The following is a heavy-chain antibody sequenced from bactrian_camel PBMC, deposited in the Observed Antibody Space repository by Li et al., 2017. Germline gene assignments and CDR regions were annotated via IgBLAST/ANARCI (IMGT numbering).Heavy chain of an antibody. D-gene: IGHD4*01. CDR1: EYTYDSYC. Sequence: HVQLVESGGGSVQAGGSLRLSCVTSEYTYDSYCMGWWRQAPGKEREGVATIDEDGLTTYTASVEGRFTISQDYAKYILYLQMNSLKPEDTGMYYCASDLSDYDCYEDSWPDSQDEYHQWGQGTQVTVS. V-gene: IGHV3S55*01. CDR3: ASDLSDYDCYEDSWPDSQDEYHQ. CDR2: IDEDGLT. J-gene: IGHJ4*01.